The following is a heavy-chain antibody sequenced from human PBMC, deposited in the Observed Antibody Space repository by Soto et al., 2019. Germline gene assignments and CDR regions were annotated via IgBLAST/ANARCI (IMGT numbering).Heavy chain of an antibody. CDR3: ARGDRYYYDSSGYYYVWFDP. D-gene: IGHD3-22*01. V-gene: IGHV4-34*01. Sequence: PSETLSLTCAVYGGSFSGYYWSWIRQPPGKGLEWIGEINHSGSTNYNPSLKSRVTISVDTSKNQFSLKLSSVTAADTAVYYCARGDRYYYDSSGYYYVWFDPWGQGTLVTVSS. J-gene: IGHJ5*02. CDR1: GGSFSGYY. CDR2: INHSGST.